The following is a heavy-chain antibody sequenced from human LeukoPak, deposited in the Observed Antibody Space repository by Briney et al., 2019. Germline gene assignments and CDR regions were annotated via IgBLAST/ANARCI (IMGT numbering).Heavy chain of an antibody. CDR3: ARVRLSPSGYFNWFDP. CDR1: GYTFTSYG. Sequence: GASVKVSCKASGYTFTSYGISWVRQAPGQGLEWMGWISAYNGNTNYAQKLQGRVTMTTDTSTSTAYIELRSLRSDDTAVYYCARVRLSPSGYFNWFDPRGQGTLVTVSS. CDR2: ISAYNGNT. D-gene: IGHD5-12*01. J-gene: IGHJ5*02. V-gene: IGHV1-18*01.